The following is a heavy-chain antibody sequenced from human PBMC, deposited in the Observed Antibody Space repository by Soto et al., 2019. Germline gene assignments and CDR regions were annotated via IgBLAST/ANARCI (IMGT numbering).Heavy chain of an antibody. CDR3: ARGAVPGWFDP. J-gene: IGHJ5*02. CDR2: IYHSGST. Sequence: QVQLQESGPGLVKPSQTLSLTCTVSGGSISSGGYYWSWIRQHPGKGLEGIGYIYHSGSTYYNPSLTSRVTISVDTSKKQFPLKLSSVTAADPAGYYCARGAVPGWFDPWGQGTLVTVSS. CDR1: GGSISSGGYY. V-gene: IGHV4-31*03.